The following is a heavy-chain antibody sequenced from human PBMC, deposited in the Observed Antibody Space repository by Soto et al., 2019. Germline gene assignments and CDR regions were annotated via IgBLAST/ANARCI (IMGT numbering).Heavy chain of an antibody. D-gene: IGHD3-22*01. V-gene: IGHV5-51*01. Sequence: GESLKISCKGSGYSFTSYWIGWVRQLPGKGLEWMGIIYPGDSDTRYRPSFQGQVTISADKSISAAYLQWSSLKASDTAMYYCARQRYYYDISGYSAYYYYYGMDVWGQGTTVTVSS. CDR1: GYSFTSYW. J-gene: IGHJ6*02. CDR2: IYPGDSDT. CDR3: ARQRYYYDISGYSAYYYYYGMDV.